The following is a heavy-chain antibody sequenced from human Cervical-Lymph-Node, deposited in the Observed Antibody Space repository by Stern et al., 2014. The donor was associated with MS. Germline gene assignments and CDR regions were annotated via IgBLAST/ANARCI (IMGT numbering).Heavy chain of an antibody. J-gene: IGHJ4*02. V-gene: IGHV4-39*01. CDR1: GGTISSSGHY. Sequence: QVQLQESGPGLVKPSETLSLTCNVSGGTISSSGHYWAWIRQPPGKGLEWIGSIDYSGNTYYNPYLKSRITMSVHTSRNQFSLKLSSVTAADTAVYYCASHPQYGDYFDSWGQGTLVSVSS. CDR2: IDYSGNT. D-gene: IGHD4-17*01. CDR3: ASHPQYGDYFDS.